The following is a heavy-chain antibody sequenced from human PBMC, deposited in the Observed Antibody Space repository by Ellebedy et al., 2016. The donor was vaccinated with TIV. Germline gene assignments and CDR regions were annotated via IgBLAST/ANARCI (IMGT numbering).Heavy chain of an antibody. CDR1: GFTFSSYS. CDR2: ISSSSSTI. CDR3: ARAPSYLGDIVVVPAASLRAYYYGMDV. D-gene: IGHD2-2*01. J-gene: IGHJ6*02. Sequence: PGGSLRLSCAAPGFTFSSYSMNWVRQAPGKGLEWVSYISSSSSTIYYEDSVKGRFTVSRDNAKNSLYLQMNSLRAEDTAVYYCARAPSYLGDIVVVPAASLRAYYYGMDVWGQGTTVTVSS. V-gene: IGHV3-48*01.